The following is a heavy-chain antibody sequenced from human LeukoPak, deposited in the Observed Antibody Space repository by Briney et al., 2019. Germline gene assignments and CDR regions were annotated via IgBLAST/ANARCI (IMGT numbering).Heavy chain of an antibody. CDR1: GFTFSSYA. D-gene: IGHD3-10*01. V-gene: IGHV4-34*01. J-gene: IGHJ4*02. Sequence: PGGSLRLSRAASGFTFSSYAMSWVRQAPGKGLEWIGEINHSGSTNYNPSLKSRVTISVDTSKNQFSLKLSSATAADTAVYYCARGNNVLLWFGELFRDYFDYWGQGTLVTVSS. CDR3: ARGNNVLLWFGELFRDYFDY. CDR2: INHSGST.